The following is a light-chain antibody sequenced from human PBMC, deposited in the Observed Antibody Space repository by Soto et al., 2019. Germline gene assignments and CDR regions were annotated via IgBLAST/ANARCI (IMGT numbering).Light chain of an antibody. CDR2: GAS. J-gene: IGKJ5*01. CDR1: QSVSRN. Sequence: EIVMTQSPATLSVSPGERATLTCRASQSVSRNLAWYQQKPGQAPRLLMYGASTRATGIPARFSGSGSGTEFTLTISSLQPEDFATYFCQQANSFPHTFGQGTRREIK. CDR3: QQANSFPHT. V-gene: IGKV3-15*01.